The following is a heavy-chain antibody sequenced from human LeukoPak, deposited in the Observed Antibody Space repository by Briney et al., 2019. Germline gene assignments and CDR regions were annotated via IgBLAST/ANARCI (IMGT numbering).Heavy chain of an antibody. V-gene: IGHV3-21*01. Sequence: GGSLRLSCAASGFTFSSYSMKWVRQAPGKGLGWVSSISSSSSYIYYADSVKGRFTISRDNAKNSLYLQMNSLRAEDTAVYDGARDITGYSSVGLGYWGQGTLGTVSS. CDR1: GFTFSSYS. CDR3: ARDITGYSSVGLGY. D-gene: IGHD6-19*01. CDR2: ISSSSSYI. J-gene: IGHJ4*02.